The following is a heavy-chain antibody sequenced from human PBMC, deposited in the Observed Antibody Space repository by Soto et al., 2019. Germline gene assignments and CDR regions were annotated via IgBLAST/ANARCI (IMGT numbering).Heavy chain of an antibody. J-gene: IGHJ5*02. V-gene: IGHV4-39*07. CDR2: MFYSGAT. CDR1: GGSISDISYC. CDR3: ARAVCGELLYNWFDP. D-gene: IGHD3-10*02. Sequence: SETLSVTCTVSGGSISDISYCWGWIRQRPGKGLQWFGCMFYSGATYYNPSLKNRVTLSVDKTNNQFSLRLSSVAAADAAVYYCARAVCGELLYNWFDPWGQGTLVTVSS.